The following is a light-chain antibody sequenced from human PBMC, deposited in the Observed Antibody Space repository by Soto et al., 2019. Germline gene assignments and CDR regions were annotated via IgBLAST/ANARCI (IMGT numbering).Light chain of an antibody. J-gene: IGKJ4*01. CDR2: DTS. CDR1: QNVHSN. CDR3: QQYNNWPLT. V-gene: IGKV3-15*01. Sequence: EVVMTQSPATLSVSPGDGATLSCRASQNVHSNLAWYHQKPGQAPRLLIYDTSTRPTDIPFRFSGGGSGTEFTLTISSLQSEDFAVYYCQQYNNWPLTFGGGTKVEIK.